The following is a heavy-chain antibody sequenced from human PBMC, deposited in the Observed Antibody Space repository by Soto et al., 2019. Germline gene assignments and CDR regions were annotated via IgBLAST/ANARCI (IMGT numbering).Heavy chain of an antibody. V-gene: IGHV3-74*01. Sequence: EVQLVESGGGIVQPGGSLRLSCAASGFTFSSYWMHWVRQAPGKWLVWVSGINSDGSSTSYADSVKGRFTLTRDNAKNTLYLQMNSLRAEATAGYYCVRTSLVVAAATREDYWGQGTQVTVSS. J-gene: IGHJ4*02. CDR1: GFTFSSYW. CDR3: VRTSLVVAAATREDY. CDR2: INSDGSST. D-gene: IGHD2-15*01.